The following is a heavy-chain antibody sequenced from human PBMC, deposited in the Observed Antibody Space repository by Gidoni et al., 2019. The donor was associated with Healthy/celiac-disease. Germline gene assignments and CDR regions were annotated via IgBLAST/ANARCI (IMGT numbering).Heavy chain of an antibody. CDR2: ISSSSSYI. V-gene: IGHV3-21*01. CDR3: AREWQQLGTGMYYYYGMDV. J-gene: IGHJ6*02. D-gene: IGHD6-13*01. Sequence: EVQLVESGGGLVKPGGSLRLSCAASGFTFSSYSMNWVRQAPGKGLEWVSSISSSSSYIYYADSVKGRFTISRDNAKNSLYLQMNSLRAEDTAVYYCAREWQQLGTGMYYYYGMDVWGQGTTVTVSS. CDR1: GFTFSSYS.